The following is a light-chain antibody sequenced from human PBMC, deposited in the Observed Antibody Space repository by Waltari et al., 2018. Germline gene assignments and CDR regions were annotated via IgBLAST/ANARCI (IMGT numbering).Light chain of an antibody. CDR1: QGISNH. CDR3: QQYTDYPFT. CDR2: GAS. J-gene: IGKJ3*01. Sequence: DIQMTQSPSSLSASVGYRVTITCRASQGISNHLAWFQQKPGKAPKSLIYGASSLQSGVSSKFSGSGSGTDFTLTINSLQSEDFATYYCQQYTDYPFTFGPGTKVDIK. V-gene: IGKV1-16*02.